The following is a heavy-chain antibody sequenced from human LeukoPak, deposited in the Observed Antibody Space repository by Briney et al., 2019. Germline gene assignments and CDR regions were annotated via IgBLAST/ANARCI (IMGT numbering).Heavy chain of an antibody. D-gene: IGHD2-21*02. CDR3: ARSPPVSYCGGDCYSNFDY. CDR1: GGSISSYY. V-gene: IGHV4-59*01. CDR2: IYYSGST. J-gene: IGHJ4*02. Sequence: SETLSLTCPVYGGSISSYYWSWIRQHPGKGLEWIGYIYYSGSTNYNTSLKSGVTISVDTSKNRCSLKLSSVTAADTAVYYCARSPPVSYCGGDCYSNFDYWGRGTLVTVCS.